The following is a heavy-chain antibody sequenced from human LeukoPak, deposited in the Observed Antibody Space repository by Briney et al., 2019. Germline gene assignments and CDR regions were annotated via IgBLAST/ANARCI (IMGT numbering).Heavy chain of an antibody. CDR1: GFTFSTYW. CDR2: VKPDGSEK. Sequence: GGSLRLSCAASGFTFSTYWMSWVRQAPGKGLEWVANVKPDGSEKYYVDSVKGRFTISKDNAKNSLSLQLNSLRAEDTAVYYCARGYSGSRYRYYYYVDVWGKGTTVTVSS. CDR3: ARGYSGSRYRYYYYVDV. D-gene: IGHD6-13*01. J-gene: IGHJ6*03. V-gene: IGHV3-7*01.